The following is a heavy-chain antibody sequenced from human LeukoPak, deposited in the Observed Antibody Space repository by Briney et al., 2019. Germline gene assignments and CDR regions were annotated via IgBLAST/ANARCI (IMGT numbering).Heavy chain of an antibody. D-gene: IGHD5-12*01. CDR2: IYTSGST. Sequence: SETLSLTCTVSGGSISSGSYYWSWIRQPAGKGLEWIGRIYTSGSTNYNPSLKSRVTISVDTSKNQFSLKLSSVTAADTAVYYCARVGSQSYWYFDLWGRGTLVTVSS. CDR3: ARVGSQSYWYFDL. J-gene: IGHJ2*01. V-gene: IGHV4-61*02. CDR1: GGSISSGSYY.